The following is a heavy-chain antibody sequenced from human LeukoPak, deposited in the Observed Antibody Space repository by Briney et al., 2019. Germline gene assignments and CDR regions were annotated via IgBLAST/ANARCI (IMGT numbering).Heavy chain of an antibody. Sequence: SQTLSLTCTVSNGSISSNTYFWSWIRQPAGKGLEWIGRMSSSGISTYSPSLKSRVTISVDTSKNQFSLKLSSVTAADTAVYYCARPRQRRYYDSSGPRGNWFDPWGQGTLVTVSS. V-gene: IGHV4-61*02. CDR3: ARPRQRRYYDSSGPRGNWFDP. D-gene: IGHD3-22*01. CDR1: NGSISSNTYF. CDR2: MSSSGIS. J-gene: IGHJ5*02.